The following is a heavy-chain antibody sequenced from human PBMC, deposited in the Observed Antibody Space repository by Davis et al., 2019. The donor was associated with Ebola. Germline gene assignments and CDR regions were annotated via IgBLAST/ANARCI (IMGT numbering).Heavy chain of an antibody. D-gene: IGHD3-9*01. CDR1: GFTFSTYW. Sequence: HTGGSLRLSCAASGFTFSTYWMHWVRQSPGKGLEWVSRINGHGSTTNYADSVKGRFTISRDNAKNTLYLQINSLRAEDTAMYYCARDAFSLSRYDTEDHWGQGTLVTVSS. J-gene: IGHJ4*02. V-gene: IGHV3-74*01. CDR2: INGHGSTT. CDR3: ARDAFSLSRYDTEDH.